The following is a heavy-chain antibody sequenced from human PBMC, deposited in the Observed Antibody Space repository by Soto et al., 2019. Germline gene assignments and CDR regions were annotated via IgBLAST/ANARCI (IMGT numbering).Heavy chain of an antibody. J-gene: IGHJ6*02. D-gene: IGHD3-10*01. CDR3: ARDLLLWFGEFNSNYYYYGMDV. CDR1: GFTFSSYS. V-gene: IGHV3-21*01. Sequence: GVSLRLSCAASGFTFSSYSMNWVRQAPGKGLEWVSSISSSSSYIYYADSVKGRFTISRDNAKNSLYLQMNSLRAEDTAVYYCARDLLLWFGEFNSNYYYYGMDVWGQGTTVTVSS. CDR2: ISSSSSYI.